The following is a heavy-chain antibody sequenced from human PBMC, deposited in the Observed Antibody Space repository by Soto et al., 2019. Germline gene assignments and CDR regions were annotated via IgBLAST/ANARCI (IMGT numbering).Heavy chain of an antibody. CDR2: ISGGGGST. D-gene: IGHD3-9*01. Sequence: EVQLLESGGGLVQPGGSLRLSCAASGFSFSSYAMSWVRQAPGKGLEWVSGISGGGGSTYYAVSVKGRFTISRDNSKNTLYLQMNSLRVEDTAIYYCPKAGGYDILTGYRNRFDPWGQGTLVTVSS. V-gene: IGHV3-23*01. CDR1: GFSFSSYA. CDR3: PKAGGYDILTGYRNRFDP. J-gene: IGHJ5*02.